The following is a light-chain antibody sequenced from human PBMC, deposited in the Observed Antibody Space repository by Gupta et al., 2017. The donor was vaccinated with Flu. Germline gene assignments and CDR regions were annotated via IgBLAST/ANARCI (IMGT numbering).Light chain of an antibody. CDR1: QSVLHSSNNKNY. J-gene: IGKJ1*01. CDR3: QQDYSPPRT. CDR2: WAS. V-gene: IGKV4-1*01. Sequence: DIVMTQSPDSLAVSLGERATINCKSSQSVLHSSNNKNYLAWFQQKPGQPPRLLIYWASTRESGVPDRFSGSGSGTHFTLTINSLQAEDVAVYYCQQDYSPPRTFGQGTKVEIK.